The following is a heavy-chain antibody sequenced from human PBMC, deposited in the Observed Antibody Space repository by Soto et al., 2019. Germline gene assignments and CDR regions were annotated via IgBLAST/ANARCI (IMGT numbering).Heavy chain of an antibody. J-gene: IGHJ5*02. Sequence: VKPTSKDSGFGNANKGRHWVRQATRQGLEWVGWINTDTGKTIYAETFQGRVTMTTDPSTSTVFMDLRSLRSDDTAVYYCARDLRCSSPSQSWLDLCGQGILVTVSS. CDR3: ARDLRCSSPSQSWLDL. D-gene: IGHD6-6*01. CDR2: INTDTGKT. CDR1: GFGNANKG. V-gene: IGHV1-18*01.